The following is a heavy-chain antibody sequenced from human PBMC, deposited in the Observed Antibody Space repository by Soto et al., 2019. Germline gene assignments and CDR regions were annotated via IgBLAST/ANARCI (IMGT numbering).Heavy chain of an antibody. CDR3: ARLGSTSGSSVY. J-gene: IGHJ4*02. CDR2: ISSSGSTI. V-gene: IGHV3-11*01. D-gene: IGHD2-2*01. CDR1: GFTFSDYY. Sequence: QVQLVESGGGLVKPGGSLRLSCAASGFTFSDYYMSWIRQAPGTGLEWVSYISSSGSTIYYAASVKGPFTISRDNAKNSLYLQTHSLRAEHTAVSYCARLGSTSGSSVYCGQGTLVTVSS.